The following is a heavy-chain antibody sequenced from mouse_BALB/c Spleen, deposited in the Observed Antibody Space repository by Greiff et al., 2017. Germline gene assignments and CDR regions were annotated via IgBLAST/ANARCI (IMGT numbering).Heavy chain of an antibody. CDR2: ISYDGSN. D-gene: IGHD2-3*01. CDR3: ARDQRSIYDGYYWFAY. J-gene: IGHJ3*01. Sequence: EVKLMESGPGLVKPSQSLSLTCSVTGYSITSGYYWNWIRQFPGNKLEWMGYISYDGSNNYNPSLKNRISITRDTSKNQFFLKLNSVTTEDTATYYCARDQRSIYDGYYWFAYWGQGTLVTVSA. V-gene: IGHV3-6*02. CDR1: GYSITSGYY.